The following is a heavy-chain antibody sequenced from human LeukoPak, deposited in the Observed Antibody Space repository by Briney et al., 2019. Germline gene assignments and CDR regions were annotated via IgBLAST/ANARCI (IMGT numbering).Heavy chain of an antibody. CDR1: GFSFSTTW. CDR2: INIDGSQR. V-gene: IGHV3-7*03. Sequence: GGSVRLSCAASGFSFSTTWMTWVRQTPGKGLELVANINIDGSQRYHAGPVEGRFTISRDNVKNTLYLQMSSLRVEDTAVYYCARDPGWGALDYWGQGALVIVSS. J-gene: IGHJ4*02. D-gene: IGHD3-16*01. CDR3: ARDPGWGALDY.